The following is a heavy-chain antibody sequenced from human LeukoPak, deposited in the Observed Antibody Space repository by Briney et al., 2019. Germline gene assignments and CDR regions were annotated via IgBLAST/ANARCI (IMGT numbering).Heavy chain of an antibody. V-gene: IGHV3-30*04. J-gene: IGHJ4*01. Sequence: GGSLRLSCAASGFTFSSYAMHWVRQAPGKGLEWVAVISYDGSNKYYADSVKGRFTISRDNSKNTLYLQMNSLRAEDTAVYYCARSGYSYGYFGMGVXXYRGXXTLXTVSS. D-gene: IGHD5-18*01. CDR3: ARSGYSYGYFGMGVXXY. CDR2: ISYDGSNK. CDR1: GFTFSSYA.